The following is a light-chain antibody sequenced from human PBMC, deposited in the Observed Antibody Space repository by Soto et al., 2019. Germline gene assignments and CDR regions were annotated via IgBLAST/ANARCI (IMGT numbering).Light chain of an antibody. CDR2: GAS. CDR1: QYISSW. CDR3: QQLNSYPLT. J-gene: IGKJ3*01. V-gene: IGKV1-5*01. Sequence: DIQMTQSPSTLSASVGDRVTITCRAGQYISSWLAWYQQKPGKAPNLLIYGASTLQSGVPSRFSGSGSGTQFTLTISSLQPEDFATYYCQQLNSYPLTFGPGTTVDIK.